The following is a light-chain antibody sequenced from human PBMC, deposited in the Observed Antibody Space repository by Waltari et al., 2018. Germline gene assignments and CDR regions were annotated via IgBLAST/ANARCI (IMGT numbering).Light chain of an antibody. Sequence: DIQMSHSPSSLSASLIDRVTSTCRASQGISSYLNWYQQKPGKAPKLLIYYANSLASGVPSRFSGSGSGTEFTLTISSLQPEDFATYYCQQGNSYPRTFGQGTKVEIK. CDR3: QQGNSYPRT. J-gene: IGKJ1*01. V-gene: IGKV1-39*01. CDR1: QGISSY. CDR2: YAN.